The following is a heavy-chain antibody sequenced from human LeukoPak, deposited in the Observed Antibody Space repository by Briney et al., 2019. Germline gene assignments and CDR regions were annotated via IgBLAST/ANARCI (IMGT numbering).Heavy chain of an antibody. D-gene: IGHD1-14*01. Sequence: GGSLRLSCAASGFTVSSNYMSWVRQAPGKGLEWVSVIYSGGSTYYADSVKGRFTISRHNSKNTLYLQMNSLRAEDTAVYYCARGREPYYYYGMDVWGQGTTVTVSS. J-gene: IGHJ6*02. CDR2: IYSGGST. CDR1: GFTVSSNY. V-gene: IGHV3-53*04. CDR3: ARGREPYYYYGMDV.